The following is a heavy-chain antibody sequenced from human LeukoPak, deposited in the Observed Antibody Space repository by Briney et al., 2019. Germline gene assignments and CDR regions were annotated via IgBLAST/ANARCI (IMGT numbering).Heavy chain of an antibody. CDR3: ARGGRGAAAGTSWFDP. J-gene: IGHJ5*02. Sequence: PSETLSLTCSVSGGSVNTYYWSWIRQSAGKGLEWIGRISITEGTNYNPSLKSRVTISVDTSKNQFSLKLSSVTAADTAVYYCARGGRGAAAGTSWFDPWGQGTLVTVSS. CDR1: GGSVNTYY. V-gene: IGHV4-4*07. CDR2: ISITEGT. D-gene: IGHD6-13*01.